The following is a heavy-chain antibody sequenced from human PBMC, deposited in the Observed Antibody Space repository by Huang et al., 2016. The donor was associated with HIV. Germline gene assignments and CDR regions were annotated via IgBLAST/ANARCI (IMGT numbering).Heavy chain of an antibody. CDR1: GFIFSNYG. CDR3: AGSYGKFDY. D-gene: IGHD1-26*01. CDR2: IRNDGSNK. J-gene: IGHJ4*02. Sequence: QVQMVESGGGVVQPGGSRRLSCAASGFIFSNYGMHWVRQAPGKGLEWVTFIRNDGSNKNYAESVKGRFTISRDNSKNTVYLQMSSLRVEDTAVYYCAGSYGKFDYWGQGTLVSVSS. V-gene: IGHV3-30*02.